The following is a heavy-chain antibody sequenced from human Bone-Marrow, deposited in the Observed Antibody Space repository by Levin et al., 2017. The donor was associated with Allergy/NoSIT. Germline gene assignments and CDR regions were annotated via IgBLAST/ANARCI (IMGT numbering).Heavy chain of an antibody. CDR2: IIPLFGTA. J-gene: IGHJ5*02. V-gene: IGHV1-69*13. CDR3: ARELAAAGRGWFDP. D-gene: IGHD6-13*01. Sequence: ASVKVSCKASGVTFSNYPISWVRQAPGQGLEWMGGIIPLFGTADYAQKFQGRVTMTADESTSTAYMELSTLRSEDTAVYYCARELAAAGRGWFDPWGQGTLVTVSS. CDR1: GVTFSNYP.